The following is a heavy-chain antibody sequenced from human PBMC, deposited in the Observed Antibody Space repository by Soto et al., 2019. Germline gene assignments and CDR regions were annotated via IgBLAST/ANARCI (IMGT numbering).Heavy chain of an antibody. D-gene: IGHD1-1*01. J-gene: IGHJ4*02. V-gene: IGHV1-2*02. CDR3: AKSGSFFMPSLGYFDY. Sequence: GASVKVSCKASGFTFTGHYIHWVRLAPGQGREWMGWINPNSGGTSYAQKFQGRLNMTTDTFITTAYMELSRLSSDDTAFYYCAKSGSFFMPSLGYFDYWGQGTLVTVSS. CDR1: GFTFTGHY. CDR2: INPNSGGT.